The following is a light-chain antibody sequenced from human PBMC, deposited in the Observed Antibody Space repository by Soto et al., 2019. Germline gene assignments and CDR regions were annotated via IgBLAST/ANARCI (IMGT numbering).Light chain of an antibody. CDR1: TGPVTSGHY. V-gene: IGLV7-46*01. CDR3: LLAYSGAVV. J-gene: IGLJ2*01. Sequence: QAVVTQEPSLTVSPGGTVTLTCASSTGPVTSGHYPYWFQLKPGQAPVTLIYDATNTHSWTPARFSGSLLGGKAALTLSGAQPEDEAVYCCLLAYSGAVVFGGGTKLTVL. CDR2: DAT.